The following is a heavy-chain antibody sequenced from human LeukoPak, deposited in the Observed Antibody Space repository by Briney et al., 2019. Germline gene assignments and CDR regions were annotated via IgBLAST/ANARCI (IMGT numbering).Heavy chain of an antibody. Sequence: SETLSLTCTVSGGSISSGSYYWSWIRQPAGKGLGWIGRIYTSGSTNYNPSLKSRVTISVDTSKNQFSLKLSSVTAADTAVYYCARDKGTVVPAAYRGWFDPWGQGTLVTVSS. CDR2: IYTSGST. D-gene: IGHD2-2*01. CDR3: ARDKGTVVPAAYRGWFDP. J-gene: IGHJ5*02. V-gene: IGHV4-61*02. CDR1: GGSISSGSYY.